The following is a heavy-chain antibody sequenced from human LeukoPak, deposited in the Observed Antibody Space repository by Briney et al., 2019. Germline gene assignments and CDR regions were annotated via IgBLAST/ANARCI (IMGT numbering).Heavy chain of an antibody. CDR2: ISYGGSNE. CDR1: GFTFSSYG. J-gene: IGHJ4*02. Sequence: GRSLRLSCAASGFTFSSYGMHWVRQAPGKGLEWVAVISYGGSNEYYADSVKGRFTISRDNSKNTLYLQMNSLRAEDTAVYYCAKDRGDYDYVWGSYRDEYYFDYWGQGTLVTVSS. D-gene: IGHD3-16*02. V-gene: IGHV3-30*18. CDR3: AKDRGDYDYVWGSYRDEYYFDY.